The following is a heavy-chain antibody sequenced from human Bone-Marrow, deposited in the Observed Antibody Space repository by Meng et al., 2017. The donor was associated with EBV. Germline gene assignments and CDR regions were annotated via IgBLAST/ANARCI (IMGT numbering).Heavy chain of an antibody. J-gene: IGHJ4*02. Sequence: GEGVGGLVQPGGSLGPLWEVSGFTVGTYWMDWVRQVPGKGREWLARIDNDDGRSTSYADSVKCRFTISRDNAKNTLYLEMNSLRVEDTAVYYCARGVAEYLGWEMGHWGQGTLVTVSS. CDR1: GFTVGTYW. D-gene: IGHD2/OR15-2a*01. CDR2: IDNDDGRST. CDR3: ARGVAEYLGWEMGH. V-gene: IGHV3-74*01.